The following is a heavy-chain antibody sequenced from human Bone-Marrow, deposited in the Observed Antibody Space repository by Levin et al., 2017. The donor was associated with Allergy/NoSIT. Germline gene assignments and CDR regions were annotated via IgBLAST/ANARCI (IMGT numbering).Heavy chain of an antibody. Sequence: KISCKASGGAFSSYSISWVRQAPGQGLEWMGGIIPVFGTTDYAQKFQGRVTITADESTRTAYMELSSLISDDTAVYYCAKDGGGPGYNWFDPWGQGTLVTVSS. CDR2: IIPVFGTT. CDR1: GGAFSSYS. D-gene: IGHD4-23*01. CDR3: AKDGGGPGYNWFDP. V-gene: IGHV1-69*01. J-gene: IGHJ5*02.